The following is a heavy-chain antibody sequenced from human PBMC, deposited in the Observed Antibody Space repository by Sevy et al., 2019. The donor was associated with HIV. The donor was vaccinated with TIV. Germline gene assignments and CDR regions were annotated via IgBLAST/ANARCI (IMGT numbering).Heavy chain of an antibody. Sequence: ASVKVSCKASGYTFTSYRVSWVRQAPGQGLEWMGWISAHNGDTHYAHKFQGRVTMTTDTPTSTAYMDLRSLRSDDTAVYYCARAYCSGGSCYSLAYWGQGTLVTVS. V-gene: IGHV1-18*01. CDR3: ARAYCSGGSCYSLAY. J-gene: IGHJ4*02. D-gene: IGHD2-15*01. CDR2: ISAHNGDT. CDR1: GYTFTSYR.